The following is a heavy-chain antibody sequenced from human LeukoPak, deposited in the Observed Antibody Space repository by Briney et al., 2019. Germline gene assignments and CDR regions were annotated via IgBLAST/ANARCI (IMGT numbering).Heavy chain of an antibody. D-gene: IGHD1-26*01. V-gene: IGHV3-7*03. CDR2: IKQDGSEM. CDR3: ARDKIVGPTILDS. Sequence: GGSLRLSCVASGFTFSNYWMSWVRQAPGKGLEWVANIKQDGSEMYYVESVKGRFTISRDNAENSLYLQMNSLRVEDTAVCYCARDKIVGPTILDSWGQGTLVTVSS. J-gene: IGHJ4*02. CDR1: GFTFSNYW.